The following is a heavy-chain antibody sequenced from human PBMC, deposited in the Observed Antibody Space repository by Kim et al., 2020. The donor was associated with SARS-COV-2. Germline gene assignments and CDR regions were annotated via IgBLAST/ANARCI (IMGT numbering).Heavy chain of an antibody. Sequence: YAQKFQERVTITRDMSTSTAYMELSSLRSEDTAVYYCAAAIVGATESFDYWGQGTLVTVSS. CDR3: AAAIVGATESFDY. J-gene: IGHJ4*02. V-gene: IGHV1-58*01. D-gene: IGHD1-26*01.